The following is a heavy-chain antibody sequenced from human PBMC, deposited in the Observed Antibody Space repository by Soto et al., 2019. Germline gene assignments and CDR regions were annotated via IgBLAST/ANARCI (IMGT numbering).Heavy chain of an antibody. CDR2: INPNSGGT. D-gene: IGHD3-3*01. CDR1: GYTFTGYY. Sequence: ASVKVSCKASGYTFTGYYMHWVRQAPGQGLEWMGWINPNSGGTNYAQKFQGWVTMTRDTSISTAYMELSRLRSDDTAVYYCARDSVYDFWSGYYLHYYYYYMDVWGKGTTVTVSS. CDR3: ARDSVYDFWSGYYLHYYYYYMDV. J-gene: IGHJ6*03. V-gene: IGHV1-2*04.